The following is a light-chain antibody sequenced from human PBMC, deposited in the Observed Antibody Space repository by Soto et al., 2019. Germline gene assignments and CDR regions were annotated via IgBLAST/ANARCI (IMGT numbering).Light chain of an antibody. CDR2: GAS. Sequence: EIVMTQSPATLSVSPGETATLSCRASQNVDRAVAWYQHKPGQAPRLLIVGASFRATGVPGRFSGGGSGTDFTLTISSLQSEDFAVYYCQQYRHWPPLTFDGGTAVEIK. V-gene: IGKV3-15*01. CDR1: QNVDRA. CDR3: QQYRHWPPLT. J-gene: IGKJ4*01.